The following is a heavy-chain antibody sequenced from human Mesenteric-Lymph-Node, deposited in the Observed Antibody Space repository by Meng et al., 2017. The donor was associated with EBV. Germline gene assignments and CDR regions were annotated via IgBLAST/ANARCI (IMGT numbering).Heavy chain of an antibody. Sequence: QVPLQGSGPGLVKPSGTLALTCAVSGGSIVTTNWWSWVRQPPGKGLEWIGYIYDTGNTYYNPSLKSRITLSVDKSKNLFSLNLSSVTAADTAVYFCARRREYSSGWPIDYWGQGTLVTVSS. V-gene: IGHV4-4*02. D-gene: IGHD6-19*01. J-gene: IGHJ4*02. CDR2: IYDTGNT. CDR1: GGSIVTTNW. CDR3: ARRREYSSGWPIDY.